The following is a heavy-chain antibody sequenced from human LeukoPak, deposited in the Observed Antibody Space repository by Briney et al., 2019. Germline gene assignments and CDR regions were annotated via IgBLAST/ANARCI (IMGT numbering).Heavy chain of an antibody. Sequence: PGGSLRLSCAASGFTVSSNYMSWVRQAPGKGLEWVSVLYSGGSTYYADSVKGRFTISRDNAKNSLYLQMSSLRAEDTAVYFCARDHQNGYYFYWGQGTVVTVSS. J-gene: IGHJ4*02. CDR3: ARDHQNGYYFY. D-gene: IGHD3-22*01. CDR1: GFTVSSNY. CDR2: LYSGGST. V-gene: IGHV3-53*01.